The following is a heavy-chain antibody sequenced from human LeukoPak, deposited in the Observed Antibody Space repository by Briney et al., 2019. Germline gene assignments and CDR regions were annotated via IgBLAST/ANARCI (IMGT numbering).Heavy chain of an antibody. CDR3: ARGQTMPLDY. CDR1: GFSFSDYY. J-gene: IGHJ4*02. D-gene: IGHD1-1*01. V-gene: IGHV3-11*01. Sequence: GGSLRLSCAASGFSFSDYYMSWIRQAPGKGLEWVSWVSFISSTGSTTYYADSVKGRFTISRDNAKNSLYLQMNSLSAEDTAVYYCARGQTMPLDYWGQGTLVTVSS. CDR2: ISSTGSTT.